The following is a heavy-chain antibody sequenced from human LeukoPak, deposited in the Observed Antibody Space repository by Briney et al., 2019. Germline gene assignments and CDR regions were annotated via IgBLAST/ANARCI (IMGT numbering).Heavy chain of an antibody. Sequence: SETLSLTCTVSGGSISSYYWSWIRQPPGKRLEWIGYIYYSGSTNYNPSLKSRVTISVDTSKNQFSLKLSSVTAADTAVYYCAAFVDGTYCSGGSCYGRVAFDIWGQGTMVTVSS. D-gene: IGHD2-15*01. J-gene: IGHJ3*02. CDR3: AAFVDGTYCSGGSCYGRVAFDI. V-gene: IGHV4-59*08. CDR1: GGSISSYY. CDR2: IYYSGST.